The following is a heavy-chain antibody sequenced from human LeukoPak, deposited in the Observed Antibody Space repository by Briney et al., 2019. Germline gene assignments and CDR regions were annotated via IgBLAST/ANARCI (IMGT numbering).Heavy chain of an antibody. CDR1: GFTFSSYA. CDR2: ISGSGGST. Sequence: PGGSLRPSCAASGFTFSSYAMSWVRQAPGKGLEWVSAISGSGGSTYCADSVKGRFTISRDNSKNTLYLQMNSLRAEDTAVYYCAKVGDSSGYIYYFDYWGQGTLVTVSS. CDR3: AKVGDSSGYIYYFDY. V-gene: IGHV3-23*01. D-gene: IGHD3-22*01. J-gene: IGHJ4*02.